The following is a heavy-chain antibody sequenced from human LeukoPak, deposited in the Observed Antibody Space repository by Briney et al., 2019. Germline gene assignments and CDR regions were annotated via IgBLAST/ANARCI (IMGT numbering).Heavy chain of an antibody. V-gene: IGHV3-7*01. CDR2: IKQDGSEK. Sequence: GGSLRLSCAASGFTFSSYWMSWVRQAPGKGLEWVANIKQDGSEKYYVDSVKGRFTISRDNAKNSLYLQMSSLRAEDTAVYYCTSHYYDSSGYYYFDYWGQGTLVTVSS. D-gene: IGHD3-22*01. J-gene: IGHJ4*02. CDR3: TSHYYDSSGYYYFDY. CDR1: GFTFSSYW.